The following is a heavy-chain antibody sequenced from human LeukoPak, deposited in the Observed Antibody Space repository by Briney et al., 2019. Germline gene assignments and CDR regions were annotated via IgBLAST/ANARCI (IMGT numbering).Heavy chain of an antibody. CDR3: ARDGYGDYGMDV. D-gene: IGHD4-17*01. V-gene: IGHV3-21*01. Sequence: GGSLRLSCAASGFTFSSYSMNWVRQAPGKGLEWVSSISSSSSYIYYADSVKGRFTISRDNAKNSLYLQMNSLRAEDTAVYYCARDGYGDYGMDVWGQGTTATVSS. CDR1: GFTFSSYS. J-gene: IGHJ6*02. CDR2: ISSSSSYI.